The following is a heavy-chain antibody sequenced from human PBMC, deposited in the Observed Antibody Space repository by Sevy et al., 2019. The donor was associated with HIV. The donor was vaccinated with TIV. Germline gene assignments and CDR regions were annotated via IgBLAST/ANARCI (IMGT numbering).Heavy chain of an antibody. D-gene: IGHD5-12*01. J-gene: IGHJ3*02. CDR2: IYSSGST. CDR3: AREEMATIVAFDI. CDR1: GASISSYY. V-gene: IGHV4-4*07. Sequence: SETLSLTCTVSGASISSYYWSWIRQPAGKGLEGIGRIYSSGSTNYNPSLKSRVTMSADRSKTQFSLKLSSVTAADTAVFYCAREEMATIVAFDIWGQGTMVTVSS.